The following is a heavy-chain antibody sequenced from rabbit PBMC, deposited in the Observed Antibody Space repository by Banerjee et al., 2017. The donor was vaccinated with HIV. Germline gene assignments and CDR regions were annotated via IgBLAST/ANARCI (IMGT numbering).Heavy chain of an antibody. V-gene: IGHV1S40*01. CDR1: GFSFSSSHY. Sequence: QSLEESGGDLVKPGASLTLTCTASGFSFSSSHYMCWVRQAPGKGLEWIGCIYAGSSGVTYYASWAKGRFTISKTSSTTVTLQMTSLTAADTATYFCASWTSANGYSMNLWGPGTLVTVS. CDR3: ASWTSANGYSMNL. J-gene: IGHJ4*01. CDR2: IYAGSSGVT. D-gene: IGHD1-1*01.